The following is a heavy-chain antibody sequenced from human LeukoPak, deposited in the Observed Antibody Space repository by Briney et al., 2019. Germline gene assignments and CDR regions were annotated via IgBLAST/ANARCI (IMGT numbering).Heavy chain of an antibody. CDR2: ISSSGSTI. CDR1: GFTFSSYE. D-gene: IGHD1-20*01. CDR3: AKDKYNWNYFDY. Sequence: GGSLRLSCAASGFTFSSYEMNWVRQAPGKGLEWVSYISSSGSTIYYADSVKGRFTISRDNSKNTLYLQMNSLRAEDMAVYYCAKDKYNWNYFDYWGQGTLVTVSS. V-gene: IGHV3-48*03. J-gene: IGHJ4*02.